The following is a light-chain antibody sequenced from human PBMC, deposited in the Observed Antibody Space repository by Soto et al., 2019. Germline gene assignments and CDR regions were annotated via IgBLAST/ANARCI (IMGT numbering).Light chain of an antibody. J-gene: IGLJ1*01. CDR1: SSDVGGYNY. CDR2: EVS. Sequence: QSALTQPASVSGSPGQSITISCTGTSSDVGGYNYVSWYQQHPSKAPKLMIYEVSNRPSGVSNRSSGSKSGNTASLTISGLQAEDEADYYCSSYTSSTFYVFGTGTKLTVL. CDR3: SSYTSSTFYV. V-gene: IGLV2-14*01.